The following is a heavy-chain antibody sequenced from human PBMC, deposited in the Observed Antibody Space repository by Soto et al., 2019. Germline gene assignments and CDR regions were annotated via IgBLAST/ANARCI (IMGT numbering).Heavy chain of an antibody. D-gene: IGHD2-2*02. CDR1: GFTFSGFG. CDR3: TRANTSPFDY. CDR2: IWFDGSQQ. V-gene: IGHV3-33*03. Sequence: QVQLVESGGGVVPPGRSLRLSCAASGFTFSGFGMHWVRQAPGKGLEWVAIIWFDGSQQRYADSVKGRFTISRDTSKNILYLQMNNLRPEDTAVYFCTRANTSPFDYWGQGTPVTVSS. J-gene: IGHJ4*02.